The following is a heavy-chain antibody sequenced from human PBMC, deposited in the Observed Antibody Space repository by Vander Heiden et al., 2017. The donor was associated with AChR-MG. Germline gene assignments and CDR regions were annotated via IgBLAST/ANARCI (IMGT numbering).Heavy chain of an antibody. CDR1: GGSINSDF. CDR3: ARDGFDGYDSAFDI. CDR2: IYYSGST. J-gene: IGHJ3*02. Sequence: QVQLQESGPGLAKPAETLSLTCTVSGGSINSDFWSWIRQGPGKGLEWIGYIYYSGSTNYNPSLKSRVAISLDTSKNQFSLKWSSVTAADTAVYYCARDGFDGYDSAFDIWGQGTMVTVSS. D-gene: IGHD5-12*01. V-gene: IGHV4-59*01.